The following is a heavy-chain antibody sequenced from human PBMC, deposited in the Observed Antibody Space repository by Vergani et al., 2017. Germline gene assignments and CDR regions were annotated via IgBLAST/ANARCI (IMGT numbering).Heavy chain of an antibody. D-gene: IGHD2-2*01. V-gene: IGHV1-18*01. J-gene: IGHJ4*02. CDR1: GYTFTSYG. Sequence: QVQLVQSGAEVKKPGASVKVSCKASGYTFTSYGISWVRQAPGQGLEWMGWISAYNGNTNYAQKFQGRVTMTRDTSTSTVYMELSSLRSEDTAVYYCAREGDIVVEYFDYWGQGTLVTVSS. CDR2: ISAYNGNT. CDR3: AREGDIVVEYFDY.